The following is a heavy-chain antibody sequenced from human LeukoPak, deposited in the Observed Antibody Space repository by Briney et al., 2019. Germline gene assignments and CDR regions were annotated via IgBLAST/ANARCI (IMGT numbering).Heavy chain of an antibody. CDR3: ARHRAYSSSSPFDY. Sequence: WGTLCLSCSVSGCSISSLWWSWIRQAPGKGLEWIGYIYYTGSTNYNPSLKSRVTMFVDMSKNQFSLRLSSVTAADTAVYYCARHRAYSSSSPFDYWGQGTLVTVSS. CDR2: IYYTGST. J-gene: IGHJ4*02. D-gene: IGHD6-6*01. V-gene: IGHV4-59*08. CDR1: GCSISSLW.